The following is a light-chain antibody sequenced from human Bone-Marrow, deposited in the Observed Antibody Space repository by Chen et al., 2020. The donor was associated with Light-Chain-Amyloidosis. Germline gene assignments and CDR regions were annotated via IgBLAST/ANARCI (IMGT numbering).Light chain of an antibody. CDR2: EVT. CDR3: SSYTITNTLV. V-gene: IGLV2-14*01. Sequence: QFALTQPAPVSGSPGQTITIPCTGTGSDVGGDNHVSWYQQHPDKAPKLMIYEVTNRPSWVPDRFSGSKSDNTASLTISGLQTEDEADYFCSSYTITNTLVFGSGTRVTVL. J-gene: IGLJ1*01. CDR1: GSDVGGDNH.